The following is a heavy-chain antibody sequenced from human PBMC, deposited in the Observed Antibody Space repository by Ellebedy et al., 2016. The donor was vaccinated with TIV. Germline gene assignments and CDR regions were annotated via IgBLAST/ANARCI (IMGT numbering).Heavy chain of an antibody. CDR1: ESSLSNYG. CDR2: ISEDGNNK. Sequence: GESLKISXAAPESSLSNYGLNWVRQAPGKGLEWVASISEDGNNKYYADSVKGRFTISRDNSKNMLYLQMTTLRPEDTAVYYCSAVDATENAGFYYFFMEIWGNGTTVTVSS. CDR3: SAVDATENAGFYYFFMEI. J-gene: IGHJ6*03. D-gene: IGHD1-1*01. V-gene: IGHV3-30*03.